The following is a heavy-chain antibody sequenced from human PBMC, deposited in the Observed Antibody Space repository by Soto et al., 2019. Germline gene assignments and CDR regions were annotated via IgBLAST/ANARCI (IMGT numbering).Heavy chain of an antibody. Sequence: EEQLVESGGGVVEPGGSQRLTCRASGFTFTDHWMHWVRQAPGKGLEWVSGIDILGTGTEYAASVKGRFTISRDNAKNTLYLQMNTLRVEDTAVYYCARDRPHSWLDPWGQGTLVTVAS. CDR3: ARDRPHSWLDP. CDR2: IDILGTGT. V-gene: IGHV3-74*03. CDR1: GFTFTDHW. J-gene: IGHJ5*02.